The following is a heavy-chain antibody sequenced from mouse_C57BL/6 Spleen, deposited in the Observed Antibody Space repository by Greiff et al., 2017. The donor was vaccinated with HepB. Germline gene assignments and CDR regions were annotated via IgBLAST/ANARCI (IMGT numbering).Heavy chain of an antibody. D-gene: IGHD3-2*02. V-gene: IGHV14-2*01. J-gene: IGHJ4*01. CDR1: GFNIKDYY. CDR2: IDPEDGET. CDR3: ALDSSGYDYAMDY. Sequence: EVKVVESGAELVKPGASVKLSCTASGFNIKDYYMHWVKQRTEQGLEWIGRIDPEDGETKYAPKFQGKATITADTSSNTAYLQLSSLTSEDTAVYYCALDSSGYDYAMDYWGQGTSVTVSS.